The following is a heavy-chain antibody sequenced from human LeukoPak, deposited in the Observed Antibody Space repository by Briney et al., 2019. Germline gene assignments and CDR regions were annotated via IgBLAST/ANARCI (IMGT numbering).Heavy chain of an antibody. CDR1: GFTFSNYW. CDR3: ARDKARDDILTGSLFDY. CDR2: IKEDGSEK. J-gene: IGHJ4*02. D-gene: IGHD3-9*01. V-gene: IGHV3-7*01. Sequence: GGSLRLSCVASGFTFSNYWMTWVRQAPGKGLEWVANIKEDGSEKYYVDSVKGRFTISRDNAKNSLYLQMSSLRAEDTAVYYCARDKARDDILTGSLFDYWGQGNLVTVSS.